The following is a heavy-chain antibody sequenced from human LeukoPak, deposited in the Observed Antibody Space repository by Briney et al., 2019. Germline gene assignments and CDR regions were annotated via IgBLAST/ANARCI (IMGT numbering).Heavy chain of an antibody. D-gene: IGHD6-13*01. CDR3: ASYSGYSSSWYYFDY. Sequence: PGGSLRLSCAASGFTVSSNYMSWVRQAPGKGLEWVSVIYSGGSTYYADSVKGRFTISRDNSKNTLYLQMNSLRAEDTAVYYCASYSGYSSSWYYFDYWGQGTLVTVSS. V-gene: IGHV3-66*01. J-gene: IGHJ4*02. CDR1: GFTVSSNY. CDR2: IYSGGST.